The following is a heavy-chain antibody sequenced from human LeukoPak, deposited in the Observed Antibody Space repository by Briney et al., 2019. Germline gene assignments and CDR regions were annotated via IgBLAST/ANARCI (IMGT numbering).Heavy chain of an antibody. Sequence: SVKVSCKASGGTFSSYAISWVRQAPGQGLEWMGGIIPIFGTANYAQKFQGRVTITADESTSTAYMELSSLRSEDTAVYYCARVVQMPRLFDYWGQGTLVTVSS. CDR3: ARVVQMPRLFDY. V-gene: IGHV1-69*13. CDR2: IIPIFGTA. CDR1: GGTFSSYA. D-gene: IGHD1-26*01. J-gene: IGHJ4*02.